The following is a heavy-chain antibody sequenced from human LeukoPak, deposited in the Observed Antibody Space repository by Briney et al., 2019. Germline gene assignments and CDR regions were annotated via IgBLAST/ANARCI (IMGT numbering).Heavy chain of an antibody. V-gene: IGHV3-7*01. Sequence: PGGSLRLSCAASGFTFSSRWMGWVRQAPGQGLEWVANINQGGSETYYVDSVKGRFTISRDNSKDILNLQMNSLRAEDTAVYYCAKEGYMVYYFDYWGQGTLVTVSS. D-gene: IGHD2-2*02. CDR2: INQGGSET. CDR3: AKEGYMVYYFDY. CDR1: GFTFSSRW. J-gene: IGHJ4*02.